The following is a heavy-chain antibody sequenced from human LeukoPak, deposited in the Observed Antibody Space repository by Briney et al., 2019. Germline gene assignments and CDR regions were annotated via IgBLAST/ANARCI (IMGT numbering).Heavy chain of an antibody. CDR1: GFTFSSYL. D-gene: IGHD6-19*01. J-gene: IGHJ4*02. Sequence: PGGSLRLSCIASGFTFSSYLMPWVRRAPGKGLVWVSRINSDGSSTTYADSVRGRFTISRDNAKSRLYLQMNSLRAEDTAVYYCTRDLGIAVADVFDYWGQGTLVTVSS. V-gene: IGHV3-74*01. CDR2: INSDGSST. CDR3: TRDLGIAVADVFDY.